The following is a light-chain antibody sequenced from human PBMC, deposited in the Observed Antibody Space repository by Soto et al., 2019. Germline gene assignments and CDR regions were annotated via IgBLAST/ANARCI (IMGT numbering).Light chain of an antibody. Sequence: QSVLTQPASVSGSPGQSITISCTATSSDVGSYDLVSWYQQHPGKAPKLMIYEVSKRPSGVSNRFSGSKSGNTASLTISGLQAEDEADYYCRSSAARTTSRVFGIGTKVTVL. CDR3: RSSAARTTSRV. J-gene: IGLJ1*01. V-gene: IGLV2-23*02. CDR1: SSDVGSYDL. CDR2: EVS.